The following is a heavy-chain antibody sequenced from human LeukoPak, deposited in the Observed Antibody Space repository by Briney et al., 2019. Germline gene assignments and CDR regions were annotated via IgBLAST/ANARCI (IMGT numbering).Heavy chain of an antibody. CDR1: GGSLTGHY. D-gene: IGHD2-15*01. J-gene: IGHJ4*02. Sequence: SETLSLTCAVYGGSLTGHYWTWIRQPPGEGLEWIGEVNAGGDTYYNPSLGSRVTISLDTSKNQFPLRLNSVTAADTALYYCASGEDCSGGSCYRPLDYWGQGTLVTVSS. CDR2: VNAGGDT. CDR3: ASGEDCSGGSCYRPLDY. V-gene: IGHV4-34*01.